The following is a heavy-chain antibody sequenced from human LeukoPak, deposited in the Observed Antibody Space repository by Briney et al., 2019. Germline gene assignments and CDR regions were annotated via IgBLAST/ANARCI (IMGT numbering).Heavy chain of an antibody. CDR2: IFYSGTI. Sequence: PSQTLSLTCTVSGGSMSSGNYCWTWIRQLPGKGLEWIGYIFYSGTIYYNPSLKGRVSMSVDTSEKQFSLKVYSVTVADTAVYYCARDHPSPRIPPAEWRQGTLVTVSS. J-gene: IGHJ4*02. CDR1: GGSMSSGNYC. CDR3: ARDHPSPRIPPAE. V-gene: IGHV4-31*03. D-gene: IGHD6-13*01.